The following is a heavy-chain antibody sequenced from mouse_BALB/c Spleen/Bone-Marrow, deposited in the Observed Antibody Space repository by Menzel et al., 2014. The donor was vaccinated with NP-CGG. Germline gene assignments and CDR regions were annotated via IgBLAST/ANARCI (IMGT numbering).Heavy chain of an antibody. D-gene: IGHD2-4*01. CDR1: GFSLTSYG. Sequence: VHLVESGPGLVAPSQSLSITCTVSGFSLTSYGVHWVRQPPGKGLEWLGVIWAGGSTNYNSALMSRLSISKDNSKSQVFLKMNSLQTDDTAMYYCASPIYYDYPRFAYWGQGTLVTVSA. V-gene: IGHV2-9*02. CDR2: IWAGGST. J-gene: IGHJ3*01. CDR3: ASPIYYDYPRFAY.